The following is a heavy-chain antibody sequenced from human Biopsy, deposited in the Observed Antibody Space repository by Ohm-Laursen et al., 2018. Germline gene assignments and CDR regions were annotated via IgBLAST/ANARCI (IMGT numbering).Heavy chain of an antibody. CDR1: GNTCATYH. V-gene: IGHV1-46*01. J-gene: IGHJ6*02. D-gene: IGHD5-24*01. CDR3: ARAGVGSDGTDSYYYGMDV. Sequence: GASVKVSCKASGNTCATYHIHWVRQAPGQGLEWMGVISPSGATTSFSQKFQGRITMTRDTSTGTVYMDLNSLGSEDTAVYYCARAGVGSDGTDSYYYGMDVWGPGTTVTVSS. CDR2: ISPSGATT.